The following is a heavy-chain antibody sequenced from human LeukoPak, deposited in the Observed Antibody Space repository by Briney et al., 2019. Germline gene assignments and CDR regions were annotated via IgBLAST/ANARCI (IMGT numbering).Heavy chain of an antibody. Sequence: GGSLRLSCAASGFTFSSYAMSWVRQAPGKGLEWVSAISGSGGSTYYADSVKGRFTISRDNSKNTLYLQMNSLRAEDTAVYYCAKVGPLLLWFGELPIDYWGQGTLVTVSS. CDR3: AKVGPLLLWFGELPIDY. D-gene: IGHD3-10*01. V-gene: IGHV3-23*01. CDR2: ISGSGGST. CDR1: GFTFSSYA. J-gene: IGHJ4*02.